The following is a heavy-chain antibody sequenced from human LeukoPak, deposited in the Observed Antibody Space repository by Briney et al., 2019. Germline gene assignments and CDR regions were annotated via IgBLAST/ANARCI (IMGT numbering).Heavy chain of an antibody. D-gene: IGHD6-19*01. CDR2: IYYSGST. J-gene: IGHJ3*02. CDR1: GGSISSYY. CDR3: ARNLMYSSGWYDAFDI. V-gene: IGHV4-59*01. Sequence: SETLSLTCSVSGGSISSYYWSWIRQPPGKGLEWIGYIYYSGSTNYNPSLKSRVTISVDTSKNQFSLKLSSVTAADTAVYYCARNLMYSSGWYDAFDIWGQGTMVTVSS.